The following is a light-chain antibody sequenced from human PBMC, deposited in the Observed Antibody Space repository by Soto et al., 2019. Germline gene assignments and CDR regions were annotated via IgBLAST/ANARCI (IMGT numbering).Light chain of an antibody. V-gene: IGLV2-23*01. CDR1: SSDIGNYNL. CDR2: EGS. Sequence: QSVLTQPASVSGSPGQSITISCTGTSSDIGNYNLVSWYQQHPDRAPKLMICEGSKRPSGVSDRFSGSKTGNTASLTISGLQAEDEVDYHCCSYAGGFYVFGTGTKVTVL. J-gene: IGLJ1*01. CDR3: CSYAGGFYV.